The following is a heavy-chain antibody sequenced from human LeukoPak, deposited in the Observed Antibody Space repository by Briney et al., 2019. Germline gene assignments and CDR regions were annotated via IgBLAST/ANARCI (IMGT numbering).Heavy chain of an antibody. V-gene: IGHV4-59*01. CDR3: TRGAGWLIDY. Sequence: SETLTLTCTVSDDSISDYYRGWVRQPPGKGLEWIGYIHNSGTSTYNLSLKSRVTISADTSKNQFSLKLSSMTTADTAVYYCTRGAGWLIDYWGQGILVTVSS. D-gene: IGHD3-16*01. CDR2: IHNSGTS. J-gene: IGHJ4*02. CDR1: DDSISDYY.